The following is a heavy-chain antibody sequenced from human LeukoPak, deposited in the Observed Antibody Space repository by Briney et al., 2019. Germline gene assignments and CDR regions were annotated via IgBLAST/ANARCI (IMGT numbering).Heavy chain of an antibody. J-gene: IGHJ4*02. Sequence: SVKVSCKASGGTFISYAISWVRQAPGQGVEWRGGIIPIFGRANYAQTFQGRVTITTDESTSTAYMELSSLRSEDTAVYYCASSSGYYAEAFDYWGQGTLVTVSS. CDR2: IIPIFGRA. CDR1: GGTFISYA. V-gene: IGHV1-69*05. CDR3: ASSSGYYAEAFDY. D-gene: IGHD3-22*01.